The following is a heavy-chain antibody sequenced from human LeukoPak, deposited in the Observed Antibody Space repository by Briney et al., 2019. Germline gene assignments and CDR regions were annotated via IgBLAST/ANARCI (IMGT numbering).Heavy chain of an antibody. CDR3: AKDRGIQPSYYYYGMDV. Sequence: GGSLRLSCAASGFTFSDYGMHWVRQAPGKGLEWVSAISGSGGSTYYADSVKGRFTISRDNSKNTLYLQMNSLRAEDTAVYYCAKDRGIQPSYYYYGMDVWGQGTTVTVSS. J-gene: IGHJ6*02. V-gene: IGHV3-23*01. CDR1: GFTFSDYG. D-gene: IGHD5-18*01. CDR2: ISGSGGST.